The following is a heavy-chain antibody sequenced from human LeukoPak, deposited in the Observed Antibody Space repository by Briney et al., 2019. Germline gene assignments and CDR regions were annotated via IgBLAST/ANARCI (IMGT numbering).Heavy chain of an antibody. CDR3: ARDYYYDSSGYWDYYFGY. CDR1: GFTFSRFG. D-gene: IGHD3-22*01. CDR2: IWYDGSKK. J-gene: IGHJ4*02. Sequence: GRSLSLSCAASGFTFSRFGMHWVRQAPGKGLEGVVVIWYDGSKKYYADSVKGRFTISRDNSKNTLYLEMNSLRAEDTAVYYCARDYYYDSSGYWDYYFGYWGKGTMVSVSS. V-gene: IGHV3-33*01.